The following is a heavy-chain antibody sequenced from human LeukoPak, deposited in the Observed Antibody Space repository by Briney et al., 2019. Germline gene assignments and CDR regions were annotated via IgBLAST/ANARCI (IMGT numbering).Heavy chain of an antibody. CDR3: ARVGGRWFNDAFDI. CDR1: GFTFSRNW. D-gene: IGHD2-15*01. Sequence: GGSLRLSCVASGFTFSRNWMNWVRQAPGKGLEWVSYISSSGSTIYYADSVKGRFTISRDNAKNSLYLQMNSLRAEDTAVYYCARVGGRWFNDAFDIWGQGTMVTVSS. J-gene: IGHJ3*02. CDR2: ISSSGSTI. V-gene: IGHV3-48*03.